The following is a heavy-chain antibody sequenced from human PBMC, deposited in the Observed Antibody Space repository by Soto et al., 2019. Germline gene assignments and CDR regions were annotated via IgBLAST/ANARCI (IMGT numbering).Heavy chain of an antibody. Sequence: SVKVSCKASGGTFSSYAISWVRQAPGQGLEWMGGIIPIFGTANYAQKFQGRVTITADESTSTAYMELSSLRSEDTAVYYCARDPTRTKKSNWFDTWGQGTLVTVSS. CDR3: ARDPTRTKKSNWFDT. CDR1: GGTFSSYA. CDR2: IIPIFGTA. D-gene: IGHD2-15*01. V-gene: IGHV1-69*13. J-gene: IGHJ5*02.